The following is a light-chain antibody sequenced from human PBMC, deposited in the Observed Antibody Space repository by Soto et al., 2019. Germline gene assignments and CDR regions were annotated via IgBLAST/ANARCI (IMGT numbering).Light chain of an antibody. CDR2: AAS. CDR1: HNINTY. Sequence: DIQMTQSPSSLSASVGDRVAITCRARHNINTYVNWYEQRPGKAPRLLGYAASRVHGGVPSRFSGSGSGTDFTLTISSLQPEDFATYYCQFSDSSHTFGQGTGLE. V-gene: IGKV1-39*01. J-gene: IGKJ5*01. CDR3: QFSDSSHT.